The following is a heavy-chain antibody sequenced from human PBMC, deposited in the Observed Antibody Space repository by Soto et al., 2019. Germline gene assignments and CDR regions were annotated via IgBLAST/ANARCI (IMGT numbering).Heavy chain of an antibody. D-gene: IGHD3-22*01. CDR3: ARAALTYYYDSSGYYAPFDY. Sequence: SLKVSCKASGGTFSIYAISWVRKAPGQGLEWMGGIIPIFGTANYAQKFQGRVTITADESTSTAYMELSSLRSVDTAVYYCARAALTYYYDSSGYYAPFDYWGQGTLVTVSS. V-gene: IGHV1-69*13. CDR2: IIPIFGTA. J-gene: IGHJ4*02. CDR1: GGTFSIYA.